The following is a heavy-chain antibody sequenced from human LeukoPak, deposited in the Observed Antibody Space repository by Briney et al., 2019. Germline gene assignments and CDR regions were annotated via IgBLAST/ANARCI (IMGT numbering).Heavy chain of an antibody. V-gene: IGHV1-58*02. CDR1: GFTFTSSA. Sequence: GASVKVSCKASGFTFTSSAMQWVRQARGQRLEWIGWIVVGSGNTNYAQKFQERVTITRDISTSTAYMELSSLRSEDTAVYYCAAVYYYDSSGYYDDAFDIWGQGTMVTVSS. CDR3: AAVYYYDSSGYYDDAFDI. D-gene: IGHD3-22*01. J-gene: IGHJ3*02. CDR2: IVVGSGNT.